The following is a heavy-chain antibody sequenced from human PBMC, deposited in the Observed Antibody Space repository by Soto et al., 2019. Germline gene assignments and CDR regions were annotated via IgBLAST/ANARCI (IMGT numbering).Heavy chain of an antibody. CDR2: IYHSGST. V-gene: IGHV4-4*02. Sequence: QVQLQESGPGLMKPSGTLSLTCAVSGGSINSNNWWTWVRQPPGRGLEWIGEIYHSGSTHYNPSLESRVTISVDKSKNQFSLNLKSLTAADTAVYYCARGRAYPSGTYFRNFLDFWGQGTLVTVSS. D-gene: IGHD3-10*01. J-gene: IGHJ4*02. CDR3: ARGRAYPSGTYFRNFLDF. CDR1: GGSINSNNW.